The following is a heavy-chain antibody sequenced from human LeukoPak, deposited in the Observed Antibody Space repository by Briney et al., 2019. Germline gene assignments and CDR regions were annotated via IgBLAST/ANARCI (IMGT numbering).Heavy chain of an antibody. D-gene: IGHD6-19*01. J-gene: IGHJ4*02. CDR1: GYSFTSYW. CDR3: ARRSIAVAPDY. Sequence: GESLKISCKGSGYSFTSYWIGWVRQMPGKGLEGMGIIYPGDSDPRYSPSFQGQVTISADKSISTAYLQWSSLKASDTAMYYCARRSIAVAPDYWGQGTLVTVPS. V-gene: IGHV5-51*01. CDR2: IYPGDSDP.